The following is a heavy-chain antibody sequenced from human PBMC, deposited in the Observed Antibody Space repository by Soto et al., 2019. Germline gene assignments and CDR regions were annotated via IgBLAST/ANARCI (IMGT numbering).Heavy chain of an antibody. V-gene: IGHV4-34*01. D-gene: IGHD3-22*01. CDR1: GGSFSGHS. CDR2: INHSGRV. CDR3: STRAYDTNGYYRFDP. J-gene: IGHJ5*01. Sequence: WGTLSLTCAVYGGSFSGHSWTWIRQSPGKGLEWIGDINHSGRVNYSPSLKSRVTISLDTSKNQFSLTLSAVTAADTAMYYCSTRAYDTNGYYRFDPWGQGTLVTVS.